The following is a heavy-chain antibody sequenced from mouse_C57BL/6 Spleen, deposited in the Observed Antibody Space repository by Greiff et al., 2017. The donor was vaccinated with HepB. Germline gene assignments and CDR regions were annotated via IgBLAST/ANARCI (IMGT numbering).Heavy chain of an antibody. CDR1: GYTFTDYC. CDR2: INPYNGGT. D-gene: IGHD3-2*01. CDR3: ARERQDYAMDY. Sequence: VQLKQSGPVLVKPGASVKLSCKASGYTFTDYCMHWVKQSHGQSLEWIGVINPYNGGTSYNQKFKGKSTLTVDKSSSTAYMELNSLTSEDSAVYYCARERQDYAMDYWGQGTSVTVSS. J-gene: IGHJ4*01. V-gene: IGHV1-19*01.